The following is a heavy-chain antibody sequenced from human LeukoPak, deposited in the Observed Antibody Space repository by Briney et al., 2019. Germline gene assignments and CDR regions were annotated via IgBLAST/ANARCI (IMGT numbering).Heavy chain of an antibody. CDR1: GFTFSSYW. D-gene: IGHD3-10*01. CDR3: ARDPRAMVRGVIPQSMDV. Sequence: GGSLRLSCAASGFTFSSYWMSWVRQAPGKELEWVANIKQDGSEKYYVDSVKGRFTISRDNAKNSLYLQMNSLRAEDTAVYYCARDPRAMVRGVIPQSMDVWGKGTTVTVSS. J-gene: IGHJ6*04. V-gene: IGHV3-7*01. CDR2: IKQDGSEK.